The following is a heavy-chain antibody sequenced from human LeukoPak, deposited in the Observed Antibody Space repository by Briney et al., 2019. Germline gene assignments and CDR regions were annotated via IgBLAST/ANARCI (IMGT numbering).Heavy chain of an antibody. V-gene: IGHV3-48*01. Sequence: GSLRLSCAASGFTFSSYSMNWVRQAPGKGLEWLSYISRSSTTIYNADSVKGRFTISRDNAKNSLYLQMNSLRAEDTAVYYCARGKGGSSPFDHWGQGTLVTVSS. D-gene: IGHD1-26*01. J-gene: IGHJ4*02. CDR3: ARGKGGSSPFDH. CDR2: ISRSSTTI. CDR1: GFTFSSYS.